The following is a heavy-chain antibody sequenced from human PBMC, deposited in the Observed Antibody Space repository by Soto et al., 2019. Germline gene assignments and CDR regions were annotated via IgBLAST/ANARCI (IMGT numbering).Heavy chain of an antibody. CDR1: GFTFSSYA. V-gene: IGHV3-23*01. CDR2: ISGSGGST. CDR3: AKGQSYYGSEHYFDY. D-gene: IGHD3-10*01. Sequence: EVQLLESGGGLVQPGGSLRLSCAASGFTFSSYAMSWVRQAPGKGLEWVSAISGSGGSTYYADSVKGRFTISRDNSKNPLYLQMNSLRAEDTAVDYCAKGQSYYGSEHYFDYWGKGTLVTVSS. J-gene: IGHJ4*02.